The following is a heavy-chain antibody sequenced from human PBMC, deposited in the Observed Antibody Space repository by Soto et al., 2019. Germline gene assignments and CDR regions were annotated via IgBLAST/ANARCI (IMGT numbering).Heavy chain of an antibody. D-gene: IGHD3-9*01. CDR2: ISWNSATI. CDR1: GFTFDDYA. CDR3: AKDGRSLRYFDSGYFDL. V-gene: IGHV3-9*01. Sequence: EVQLVESGGGLVQPGRSLRLSCGTSGFTFDDYAMHWVRQAPGKGLEWVSGISWNSATIAYADSVKGRFTISRDNAKNALYVQMNSLRPEDTALYYCAKDGRSLRYFDSGYFDLWGRGTLVTVSS. J-gene: IGHJ2*01.